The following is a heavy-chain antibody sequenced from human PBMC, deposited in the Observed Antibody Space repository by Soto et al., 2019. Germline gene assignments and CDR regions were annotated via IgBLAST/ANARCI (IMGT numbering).Heavy chain of an antibody. D-gene: IGHD6-13*01. CDR2: IVPIFATA. CDR1: RGTVCIYA. V-gene: IGHV1-69*13. J-gene: IGHJ6*02. Sequence: PSVTISSEASRGTVCIYAITLVPQTPGQGLEWMGGIVPIFATANYAKKIQGRGKINAAVSTSPAYMELSSLRSEDTVVYYCGSIEAAGPVRDCHGMDVWGQGTTVTVSS. CDR3: GSIEAAGPVRDCHGMDV.